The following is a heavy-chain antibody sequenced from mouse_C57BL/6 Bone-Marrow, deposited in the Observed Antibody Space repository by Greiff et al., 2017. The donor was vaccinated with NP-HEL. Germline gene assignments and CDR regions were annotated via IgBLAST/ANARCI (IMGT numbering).Heavy chain of an antibody. D-gene: IGHD1-1*01. V-gene: IGHV1-61*01. CDR2: IYPSDSET. Sequence: QVQLQQPGAELVRPGSSVKLSCKASGYTFTSYWMDWLKQRPGQGLEWIGNIYPSDSETHYNQKFKDKATLTVDKSSSTAYMQLSSLTSEDSAVYYCARANTYYYGDYWGQGTTLTVSS. CDR1: GYTFTSYW. J-gene: IGHJ2*01. CDR3: ARANTYYYGDY.